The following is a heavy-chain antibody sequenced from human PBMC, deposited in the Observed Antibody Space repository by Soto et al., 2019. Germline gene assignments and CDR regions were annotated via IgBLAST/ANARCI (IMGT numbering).Heavy chain of an antibody. V-gene: IGHV1-69*06. Sequence: QVQLVQSGAEVKKPGSSVKVSCEASGGTFSGHAISWVRQAPGQGPEWMGGLIPLFGTTQHAQNFQDRLTIAAEKSTSTAYMELTSLRFEDTAIYYWARGPNWGYRFDSWGQGTLVTVSS. D-gene: IGHD7-27*01. CDR3: ARGPNWGYRFDS. CDR2: LIPLFGTT. J-gene: IGHJ4*02. CDR1: GGTFSGHA.